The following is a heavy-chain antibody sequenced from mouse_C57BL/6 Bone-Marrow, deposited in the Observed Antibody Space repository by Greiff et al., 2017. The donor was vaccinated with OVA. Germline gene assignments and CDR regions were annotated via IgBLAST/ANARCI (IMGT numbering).Heavy chain of an antibody. CDR2: INPGSGGT. CDR1: GYAFTNYL. V-gene: IGHV1-54*01. D-gene: IGHD3-3*01. CDR3: ARGEGRGFAY. Sequence: VQLQQSGAELVRPGTSVKVSCKASGYAFTNYLIEWVKQRPGQGLEWIGVINPGSGGTNYNEKFKGKATLTADKSSSTAYMQLSSLTSEDSAVYFCARGEGRGFAYWGQGTLVTVSA. J-gene: IGHJ3*01.